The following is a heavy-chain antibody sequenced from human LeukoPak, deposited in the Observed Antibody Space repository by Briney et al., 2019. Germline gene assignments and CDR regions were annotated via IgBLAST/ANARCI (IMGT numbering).Heavy chain of an antibody. Sequence: GGSLRLSCAASGFSFSSSEMNWVRQAPGKGLEWLSYISSSGRTIYYADPVKGRFTVSRDNARNSLSLQMDSLRAEDTAVYYCAREGRKSRGVDIVRKKETGYYYYMDVWGKGTTVTVSS. J-gene: IGHJ6*03. CDR1: GFSFSSSE. CDR2: ISSSGRTI. D-gene: IGHD2-15*01. CDR3: AREGRKSRGVDIVRKKETGYYYYMDV. V-gene: IGHV3-48*03.